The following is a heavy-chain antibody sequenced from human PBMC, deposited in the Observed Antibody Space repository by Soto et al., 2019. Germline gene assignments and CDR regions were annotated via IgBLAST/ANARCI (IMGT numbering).Heavy chain of an antibody. CDR3: AIDRMYNWNEPLDF. CDR2: ISYDGTTE. CDR1: GLTFTNHG. Sequence: QVQLVESGGGVVQPGRSLRLSCAASGLTFTNHGMHWVRQAPGKGLEWVAHISYDGTTEHYADSVKGRFTISRDNPNNTVHLQLNTLRPEDTAVSYCAIDRMYNWNEPLDFWGQGTLVTVSS. D-gene: IGHD1-20*01. J-gene: IGHJ4*02. V-gene: IGHV3-30*03.